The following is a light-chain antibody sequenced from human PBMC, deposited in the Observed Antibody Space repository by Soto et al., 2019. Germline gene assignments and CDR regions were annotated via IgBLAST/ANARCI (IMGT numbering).Light chain of an antibody. J-gene: IGKJ5*01. CDR3: QESYSTPIT. CDR1: QTIRTY. Sequence: DIQMTQSPPSLSASVGDRVIITCRASQTIRTYLNWYQSSPGKAPELLISADSSFQSGVPSRFSGRASGTNFTLTISGLQPEDVATYFCQESYSTPITLGQGTRLVIK. V-gene: IGKV1-39*01. CDR2: ADS.